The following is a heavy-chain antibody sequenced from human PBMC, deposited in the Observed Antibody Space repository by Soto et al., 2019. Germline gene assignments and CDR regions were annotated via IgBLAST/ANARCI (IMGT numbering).Heavy chain of an antibody. J-gene: IGHJ4*02. CDR3: ARGGSSSDY. V-gene: IGHV1-69*05. CDR1: GGTFSTYA. D-gene: IGHD6-13*01. Sequence: QVQLVRSGAEVKKPGSSVKVSCKAFGGTFSTYAVSWVRQAPGQGLEWVGGIIPSTGSTNHAQKFQGRVTITSDESTRTVYMELTSLRSDDTAVYYCARGGSSSDYWGQGTLVTVSS. CDR2: IIPSTGST.